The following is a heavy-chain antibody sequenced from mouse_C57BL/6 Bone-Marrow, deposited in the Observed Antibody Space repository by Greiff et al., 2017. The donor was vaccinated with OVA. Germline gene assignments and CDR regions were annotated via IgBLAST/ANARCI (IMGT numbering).Heavy chain of an antibody. Sequence: QVQLQQPGAELVKPGASVKLSCKASGYTFTSYWMHWVKQRPGQGLEWIGMIHPNSGSTNYNEKFKSKATLTVDKSSSTSYMQLSSLTSKDSAVYYSARTVGGYYDWYFDVWGTGTTVTVSS. CDR3: ARTVGGYYDWYFDV. J-gene: IGHJ1*03. D-gene: IGHD2-3*01. CDR2: IHPNSGST. CDR1: GYTFTSYW. V-gene: IGHV1-64*01.